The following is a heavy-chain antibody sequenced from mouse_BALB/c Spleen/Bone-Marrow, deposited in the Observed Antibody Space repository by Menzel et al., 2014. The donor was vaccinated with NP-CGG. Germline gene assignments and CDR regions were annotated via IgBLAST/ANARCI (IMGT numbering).Heavy chain of an antibody. CDR2: IRNKANGYTT. CDR1: GFTLTNYY. Sequence: EVKLMESGGGLVQPGGTLRLPCATSGFTLTNYYISWVRQPPGKALEWLGFIRNKANGYTTEYSASVKGRFTNSRDNSQSILYLQMIIPKTEDSANFYSKRDRNYGINWYIDVWGEGTTVTVSS. J-gene: IGHJ1*01. V-gene: IGHV7-3*02. D-gene: IGHD1-1*01. CDR3: KRDRNYGINWYIDV.